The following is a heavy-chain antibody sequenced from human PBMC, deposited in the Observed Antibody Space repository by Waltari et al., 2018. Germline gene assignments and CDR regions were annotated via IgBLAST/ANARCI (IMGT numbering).Heavy chain of an antibody. CDR2: IYDAGNT. CDR1: GCTVSSNH. CDR3: ARARDEETAMVYFDR. V-gene: IGHV3-66*02. D-gene: IGHD5-18*01. J-gene: IGHJ4*02. Sequence: EVQLVESGGGLVHPGGSLRLSCAASGCTVSSNHMGWVRQVPGKGVEWVSLIYDAGNTYYPDSVRGRFTISRDNSKNTVHLQMSSLRVEDTAIYYCARARDEETAMVYFDRWGQGTLVSVSS.